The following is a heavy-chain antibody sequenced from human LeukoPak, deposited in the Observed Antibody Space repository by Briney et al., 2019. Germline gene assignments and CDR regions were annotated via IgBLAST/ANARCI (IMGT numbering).Heavy chain of an antibody. CDR2: ISGSGGST. D-gene: IGHD3-22*01. Sequence: GGSLRLSCAASGFMFSTYEMNWVRQAPGKGLEWVSAISGSGGSTYYADSVKGRFTISRDNSKNTLYLQMNSLRAEDTAVYYCAKDLAQSQYYYDSSGYYLGPHYWGQGTLVTVSS. V-gene: IGHV3-23*01. CDR3: AKDLAQSQYYYDSSGYYLGPHY. J-gene: IGHJ4*02. CDR1: GFMFSTYE.